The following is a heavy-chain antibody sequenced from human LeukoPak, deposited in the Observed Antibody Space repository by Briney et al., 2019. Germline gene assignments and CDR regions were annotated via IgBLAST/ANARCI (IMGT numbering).Heavy chain of an antibody. CDR3: ARGRVMDV. CDR2: IYYSGST. Sequence: SETLSLTCTVSGGSISSSYYYWGWIRQPPGKGLEWIGSIYYSGSTYYNPSLKSRVTISVDTSKNQFSLKLSSVTAADTAVYYCARGRVMDVWGQGTTVTVSS. CDR1: GGSISSSYYY. J-gene: IGHJ6*02. V-gene: IGHV4-39*07.